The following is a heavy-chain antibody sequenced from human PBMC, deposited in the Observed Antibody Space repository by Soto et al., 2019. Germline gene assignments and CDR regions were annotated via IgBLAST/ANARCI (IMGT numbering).Heavy chain of an antibody. V-gene: IGHV1-69*06. Sequence: QVQLVQSGAEVKKPGSSVKVSCKASGGTFSSYAISWVRQAPGQGLEWMGGIIPIFGTANYAQKFQGRVTLNADKSTSTANSVLSSLRYEDTAVYYCARDPISYSFPSTYYYYGMDVWGQGTTVTVSS. CDR1: GGTFSSYA. J-gene: IGHJ6*02. CDR3: ARDPISYSFPSTYYYYGMDV. CDR2: IIPIFGTA. D-gene: IGHD2-8*01.